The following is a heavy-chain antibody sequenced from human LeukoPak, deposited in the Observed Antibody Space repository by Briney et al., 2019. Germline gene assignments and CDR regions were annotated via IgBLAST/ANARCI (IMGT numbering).Heavy chain of an antibody. Sequence: SETLSLTCTVAGGSISSYYWSWIRQPPGKGLEWIGYIYYSGSTNYNPSLKSRVTISVDTSKNQFSLKLSSVTAADTAVYYCARGVSYYDYVWGSYGDWFDPWGQGTLVTVSS. CDR3: ARGVSYYDYVWGSYGDWFDP. D-gene: IGHD3-16*01. V-gene: IGHV4-59*01. CDR2: IYYSGST. CDR1: GGSISSYY. J-gene: IGHJ5*02.